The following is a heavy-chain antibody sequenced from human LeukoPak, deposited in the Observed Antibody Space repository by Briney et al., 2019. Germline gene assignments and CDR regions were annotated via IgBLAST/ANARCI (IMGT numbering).Heavy chain of an antibody. CDR1: GFTFSSYE. CDR3: ARDHVSVGFDY. CDR2: ISSSGSTI. V-gene: IGHV3-48*03. J-gene: IGHJ4*02. Sequence: PGGSLRLSCAASGFTFSSYEMNWVRQAPGKGLEWVSYISSSGSTIYYADSVKGRFTISRDNAKNSLYLQMSSLRAEDTAVYYCARDHVSVGFDYWGQGTLVTVSS.